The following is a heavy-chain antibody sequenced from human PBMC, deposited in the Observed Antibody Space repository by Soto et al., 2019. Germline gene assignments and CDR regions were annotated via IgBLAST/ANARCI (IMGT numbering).Heavy chain of an antibody. V-gene: IGHV4-39*01. CDR2: IYYSGST. D-gene: IGHD5-18*01. J-gene: IGHJ3*02. CDR3: ATTNPGFTYGYDAFDI. Sequence: SETLSLTFTVSGGSISSSSYYWGWIRQPPGKGLEWIGNIYYSGSTFYNPSLKSRVTISVDTSKSQFSLSLSSVTAADTAVYYCATTNPGFTYGYDAFDIWGQGTMVTVSS. CDR1: GGSISSSSYY.